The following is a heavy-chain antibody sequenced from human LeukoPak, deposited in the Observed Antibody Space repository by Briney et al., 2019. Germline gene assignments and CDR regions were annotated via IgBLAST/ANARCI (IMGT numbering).Heavy chain of an antibody. Sequence: GGSLRLSCAASGFTFSSYSMNWVRQAPGKGLEWVSSISSSSSYIYYADSVKGRFTISRDNAKNSLYLQMNSLRAEDTAVYYCARTVITGTTSGWFDPWGQGTLVTVSS. CDR1: GFTFSSYS. J-gene: IGHJ5*02. CDR3: ARTVITGTTSGWFDP. V-gene: IGHV3-21*01. D-gene: IGHD1-7*01. CDR2: ISSSSSYI.